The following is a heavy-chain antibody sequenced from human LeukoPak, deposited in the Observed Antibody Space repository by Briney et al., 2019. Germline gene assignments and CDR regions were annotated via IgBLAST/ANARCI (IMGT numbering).Heavy chain of an antibody. CDR2: ISWASGSL. Sequence: GGSLRLSCIGSGFTFDDYAMHWVRQVPGKGLEWVSGISWASGSLAYADSVKGRFTVSRDNAKNSLYLQMNSLRSEDMALYYCAKDRQKGSSLTAAGDAFDVWGHGIMVIVSS. D-gene: IGHD6-13*01. CDR1: GFTFDDYA. J-gene: IGHJ3*01. V-gene: IGHV3-9*03. CDR3: AKDRQKGSSLTAAGDAFDV.